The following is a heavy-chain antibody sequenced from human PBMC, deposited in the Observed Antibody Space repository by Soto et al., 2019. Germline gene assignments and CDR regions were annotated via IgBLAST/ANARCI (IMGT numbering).Heavy chain of an antibody. V-gene: IGHV1-46*01. CDR2: INPSGGST. Sequence: ASVKVSCKASGYTFTSYYMHWVRQAPGQGLEWMGIINPSGGSTSYAQKFQGRVTMTRDTSTSTVYMELSSLRSEDTAVYYCARDIWYYYDSSGYYYPNPFDYWGQGTLVTVSS. J-gene: IGHJ4*02. CDR3: ARDIWYYYDSSGYYYPNPFDY. CDR1: GYTFTSYY. D-gene: IGHD3-22*01.